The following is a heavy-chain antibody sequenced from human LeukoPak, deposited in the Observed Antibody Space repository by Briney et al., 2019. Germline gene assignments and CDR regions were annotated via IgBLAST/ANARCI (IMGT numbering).Heavy chain of an antibody. CDR1: GGTFSSYA. Sequence: SVKVSCKASGGTFSSYAISWVRQAPGQGLEWMGRIIPIFGIANYAQKFQGRVTITADKSTSTAYMELSSLRSEDTAVYYCARVGVYYDTSGYQRWFDPWGQGTLVTVSS. J-gene: IGHJ5*02. V-gene: IGHV1-69*04. D-gene: IGHD3-22*01. CDR2: IIPIFGIA. CDR3: ARVGVYYDTSGYQRWFDP.